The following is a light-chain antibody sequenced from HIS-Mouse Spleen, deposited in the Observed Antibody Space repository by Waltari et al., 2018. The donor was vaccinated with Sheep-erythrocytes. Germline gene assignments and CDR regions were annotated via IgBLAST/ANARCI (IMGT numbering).Light chain of an antibody. Sequence: QSALTQPASVSGSPGQSITISCTGTSSDVGSYNLVSWYQQHPGKAPKRMIYEGSKRPSGVSNRCSGSKSGNTASLTISGLQAEDEAVYYCCSYAGSSTPWVFGGGTKLTVL. V-gene: IGLV2-23*01. CDR2: EGS. J-gene: IGLJ3*02. CDR1: SSDVGSYNL. CDR3: CSYAGSSTPWV.